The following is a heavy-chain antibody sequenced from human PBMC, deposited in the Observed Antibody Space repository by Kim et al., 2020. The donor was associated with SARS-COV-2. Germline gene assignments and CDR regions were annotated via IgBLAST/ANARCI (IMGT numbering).Heavy chain of an antibody. CDR2: ISAYNGNT. Sequence: ASVKVSCKASGYTFTSYGISWVRQAPGQGLEWMGWISAYNGNTNYAQKLQGRVTMTTDTSTSTAYMELRSLRSDDTAVYYCARDLVAAAGTFLSRVAYYYGMDVWGQGTTVTVSS. CDR3: ARDLVAAAGTFLSRVAYYYGMDV. CDR1: GYTFTSYG. V-gene: IGHV1-18*01. J-gene: IGHJ6*02. D-gene: IGHD6-13*01.